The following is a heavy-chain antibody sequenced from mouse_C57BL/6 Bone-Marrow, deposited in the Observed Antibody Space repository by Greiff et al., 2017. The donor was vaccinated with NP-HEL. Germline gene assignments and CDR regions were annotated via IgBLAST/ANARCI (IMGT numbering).Heavy chain of an antibody. D-gene: IGHD1-1*01. CDR1: GYTFTSYT. V-gene: IGHV1-4*01. Sequence: QVQLQQSGAELARPGASVKMSCKASGYTFTSYTMHWVKQRPGQGLEWIGYINPSSGYTKYNQKFKDKATLTADKSSSTAYMQLSSLTSEDSAVYYCARSPSHYYYGSSNWYFDVWGTGTTVTVSS. CDR3: ARSPSHYYYGSSNWYFDV. J-gene: IGHJ1*03. CDR2: INPSSGYT.